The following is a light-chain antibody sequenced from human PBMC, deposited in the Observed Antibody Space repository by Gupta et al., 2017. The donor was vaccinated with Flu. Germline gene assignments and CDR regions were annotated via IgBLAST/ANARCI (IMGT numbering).Light chain of an antibody. CDR2: GAS. CDR3: QQYNNWPPT. CDR1: QSISTN. Sequence: EIVMTQSPATLSVSPGERATLSCRASQSISTNLAWYQQKPGQAPRLLIQGASTRATGIPARFSGSGSGTELTLTISGLEPEDFAVYYCQQYNNWPPTFGQGTKVEIK. V-gene: IGKV3D-15*01. J-gene: IGKJ1*01.